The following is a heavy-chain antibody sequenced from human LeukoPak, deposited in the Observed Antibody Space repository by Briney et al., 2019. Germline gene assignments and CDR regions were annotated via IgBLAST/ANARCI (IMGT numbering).Heavy chain of an antibody. CDR1: GGTFSSYA. CDR3: ARDDGLSGYDYLFFDY. D-gene: IGHD5-12*01. V-gene: IGHV1-69*04. CDR2: IIPILGIA. Sequence: GSSVKVSCKASGGTFSSYAISWVRQAPGQGLEWMGRIIPILGIANYAQKFQGRVTITADKSTSTAYMELSSLGSEDTAVYYCARDDGLSGYDYLFFDYWGQGTLVTVSS. J-gene: IGHJ4*02.